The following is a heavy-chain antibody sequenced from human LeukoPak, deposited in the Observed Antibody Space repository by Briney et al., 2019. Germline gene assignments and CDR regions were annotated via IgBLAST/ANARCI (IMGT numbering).Heavy chain of an antibody. CDR3: ARDVTIFGDLDY. V-gene: IGHV3-13*01. CDR1: GFTFSSYD. J-gene: IGHJ4*02. Sequence: GGSLRLSCAASGFTFSSYDMHWVRQATGKGLEWVSAIGTAGDTYYPGSVKGRFTISRDNAKNSLYLQMNSLRAEDTAVYYCARDVTIFGDLDYWGQGTLVTVSS. CDR2: IGTAGDT. D-gene: IGHD3-3*01.